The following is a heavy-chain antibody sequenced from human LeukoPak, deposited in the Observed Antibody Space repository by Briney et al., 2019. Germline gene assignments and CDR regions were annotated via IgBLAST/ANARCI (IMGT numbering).Heavy chain of an antibody. V-gene: IGHV3-30-3*01. CDR3: TRVNTYYDVDGWFDP. Sequence: GGSLGLSCAASGFTFGSYSMHWVRQAPGRGLEWVAVISYDSYNKWFAESVKGRFTISRDNSKNTLYLHMNSLRVEDTAVYYCTRVNTYYDVDGWFDPWGQGTLVTVSS. CDR2: ISYDSYNK. J-gene: IGHJ5*02. CDR1: GFTFGSYS. D-gene: IGHD3-16*01.